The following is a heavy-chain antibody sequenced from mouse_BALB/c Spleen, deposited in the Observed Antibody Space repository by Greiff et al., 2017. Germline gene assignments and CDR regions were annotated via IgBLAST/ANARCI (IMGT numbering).Heavy chain of an antibody. CDR1: GYAFSSYW. V-gene: IGHV1-80*01. D-gene: IGHD1-1*01. CDR3: ASYGSSYEYYFDY. CDR2: IYPGDGGT. Sequence: QVQLQQSGAELVRPGSSVKISCKASGYAFSSYWMNWVKQRPGQGLEWIGQIYPGDGGTNYNGKFKGKATLTADKSSSTAYMQLSSLTSEDSAVYFCASYGSSYEYYFDYWGQGTTLTVSS. J-gene: IGHJ2*01.